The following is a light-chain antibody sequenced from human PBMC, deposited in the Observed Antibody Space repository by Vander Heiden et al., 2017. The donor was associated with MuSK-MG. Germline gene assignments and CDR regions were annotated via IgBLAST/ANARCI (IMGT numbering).Light chain of an antibody. J-gene: IGKJ4*01. CDR1: QGISNY. CDR2: AAS. Sequence: DIQMTPSPSAMSASVGDRVTITCRASQGISNYLAWFQQKPLIVPKRLIYAASSFQSGVPSRFSGSGSGTEFTLTISILQPEDLATYYCRQHNSYPLTFGGGTKVEIK. CDR3: RQHNSYPLT. V-gene: IGKV1-17*03.